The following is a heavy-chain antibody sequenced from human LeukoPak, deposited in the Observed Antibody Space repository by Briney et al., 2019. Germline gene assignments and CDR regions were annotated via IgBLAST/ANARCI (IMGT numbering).Heavy chain of an antibody. Sequence: ASVKVSCKVSGYTLTELSMHWVRQAPGKGLEWMGGFDPEDGETIYAQKFQGRVTMTEDTSTDTAYMELSSLRSEDTAVYYCATGWPLGPAGAVDHFDYWGQGTLVTVSS. D-gene: IGHD6-19*01. CDR3: ATGWPLGPAGAVDHFDY. V-gene: IGHV1-24*01. CDR2: FDPEDGET. CDR1: GYTLTELS. J-gene: IGHJ4*02.